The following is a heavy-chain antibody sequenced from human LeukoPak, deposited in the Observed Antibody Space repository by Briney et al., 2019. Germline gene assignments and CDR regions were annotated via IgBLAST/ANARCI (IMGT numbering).Heavy chain of an antibody. J-gene: IGHJ4*02. Sequence: EASVKVSCKASGYTFTGYYMHWVRQAPGQGLEWMGRIIPILGIANYAQKFQGRVTITADKSTSTAYMELSSLRSEDTAVYYCATRVRGYSGSLEYYFDYWGQGTLVTASS. CDR3: ATRVRGYSGSLEYYFDY. D-gene: IGHD5-12*01. V-gene: IGHV1-69*02. CDR1: GYTFTGYY. CDR2: IIPILGIA.